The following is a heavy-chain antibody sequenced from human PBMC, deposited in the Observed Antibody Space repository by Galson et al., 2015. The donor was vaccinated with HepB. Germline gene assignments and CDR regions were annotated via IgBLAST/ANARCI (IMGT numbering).Heavy chain of an antibody. D-gene: IGHD3-22*01. CDR3: AINPEYYYDSSGFLSGYFDC. V-gene: IGHV3-15*01. Sequence: SLRLSCAASGFTFSNAWMSWVRQAPGKGLEWVGRIKSKTDGGTTDYAAPVKGSFTISRDDSKNTLYLQMNSLKTEDTAVYYCAINPEYYYDSSGFLSGYFDCGGQGTLVTVSS. CDR1: GFTFSNAW. CDR2: IKSKTDGGTT. J-gene: IGHJ4*02.